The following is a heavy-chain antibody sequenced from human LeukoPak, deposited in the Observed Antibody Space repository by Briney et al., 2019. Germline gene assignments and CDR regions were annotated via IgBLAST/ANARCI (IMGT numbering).Heavy chain of an antibody. Sequence: ASVKVSCKASGYTFTSHAIYWVRQAPGQRPEWMGGINAGNGDTKYSQKFQGRVTITRDTSASTAYMELSSLRSEDTAVYYCARDYYYDYWGQGTLVTVSS. CDR1: GYTFTSHA. CDR3: ARDYYYDY. V-gene: IGHV1-3*01. CDR2: INAGNGDT. J-gene: IGHJ4*02.